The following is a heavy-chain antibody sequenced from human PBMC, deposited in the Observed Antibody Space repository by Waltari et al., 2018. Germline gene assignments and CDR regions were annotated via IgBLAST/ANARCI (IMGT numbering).Heavy chain of an antibody. D-gene: IGHD6-13*01. J-gene: IGHJ3*02. Sequence: QVQLVESGGGVVQPGRSLRLSCAASGFTFSSYGMHWVRQAPGKGLEWVAVISYDGSNNYYADSVKCRFTISRDNSKNTLYLQMNSLRAEDTAVYYCATPPMAAAGTDDAFDIWGQGTMVTVSS. CDR1: GFTFSSYG. V-gene: IGHV3-30*03. CDR2: ISYDGSNN. CDR3: ATPPMAAAGTDDAFDI.